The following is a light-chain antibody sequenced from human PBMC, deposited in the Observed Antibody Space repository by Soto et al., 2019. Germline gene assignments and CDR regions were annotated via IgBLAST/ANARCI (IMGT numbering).Light chain of an antibody. Sequence: DIVMTQSPDSLAVSLGERATINCKSSQRLLFRSTNKNNLAWYQHKPGQPPKLLIYWASTRESGVPERFSGSGAGTDFTLTISNLQPDDVAIYYCQQYYAPPCTFGQGTKLEIK. J-gene: IGKJ2*02. V-gene: IGKV4-1*01. CDR2: WAS. CDR3: QQYYAPPCT. CDR1: QRLLFRSTNKNN.